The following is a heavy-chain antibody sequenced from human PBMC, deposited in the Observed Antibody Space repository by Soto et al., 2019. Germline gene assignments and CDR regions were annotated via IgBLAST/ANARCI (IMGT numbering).Heavy chain of an antibody. J-gene: IGHJ6*02. CDR3: ARDHGAVAGNNYYYYYGMDV. V-gene: IGHV1-69*13. Sequence: SVKVSCKASGGTFSSYAISWVRQAPGQGLEWMGGIIPIFGTANYAHKFQGRVTITANESTSTAYMELSSLRSEDTAVYYCARDHGAVAGNNYYYYYGMDVWGQGTTVTVSS. CDR2: IIPIFGTA. D-gene: IGHD6-19*01. CDR1: GGTFSSYA.